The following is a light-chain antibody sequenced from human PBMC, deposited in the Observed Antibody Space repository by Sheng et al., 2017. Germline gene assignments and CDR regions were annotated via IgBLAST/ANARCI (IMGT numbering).Light chain of an antibody. CDR3: QVWDSSSDHVV. V-gene: IGLV3-21*02. J-gene: IGLJ2*01. CDR2: DDS. CDR1: NIGSET. Sequence: SYVLTQSPSVSVAPGETARITCGGSNIGSETVHWYQQKPGQAPVLVVYDDSDRPSGIPERFSGSNSGNTATLTISRVEAGDEADYYCQVWDSSSDHVVFGGGTKLTVL.